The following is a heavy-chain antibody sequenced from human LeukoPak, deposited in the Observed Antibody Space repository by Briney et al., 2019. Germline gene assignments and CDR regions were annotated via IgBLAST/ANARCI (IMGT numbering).Heavy chain of an antibody. J-gene: IGHJ5*02. CDR1: GGSLSSYY. CDR3: AREMGIAVAGTRWFDP. D-gene: IGHD6-19*01. Sequence: PSETLSLTCTVSGGSLSSYYWSWIRQPAGEGLEWIGRIYTSGSTNYNPSLKSRVTMSVDTSKNQFSLKLSSVTAADTAVYYCAREMGIAVAGTRWFDPWGQGTLVTVSS. V-gene: IGHV4-4*07. CDR2: IYTSGST.